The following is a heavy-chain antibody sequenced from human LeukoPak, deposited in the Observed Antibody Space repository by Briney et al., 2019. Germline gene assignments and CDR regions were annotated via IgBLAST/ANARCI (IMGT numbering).Heavy chain of an antibody. D-gene: IGHD3-10*01. J-gene: IGHJ5*02. Sequence: GASVKVSCKASGYTFTSYGISWVRQAPGQGLEWMGWISVYNGNTNYAQKLQGRVTMTTDTSTSTAYMELRNLRSDDTAVYYCARAGYYGSGSYYKDWFDPWGQGTLVTVSS. CDR1: GYTFTSYG. CDR2: ISVYNGNT. CDR3: ARAGYYGSGSYYKDWFDP. V-gene: IGHV1-18*01.